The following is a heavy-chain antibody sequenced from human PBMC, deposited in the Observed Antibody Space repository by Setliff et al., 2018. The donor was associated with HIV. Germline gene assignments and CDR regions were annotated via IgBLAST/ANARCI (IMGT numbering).Heavy chain of an antibody. CDR2: INPSVGST. J-gene: IGHJ4*02. V-gene: IGHV1-46*01. Sequence: ASVKVSCKASGYTFTTYYMHWVRQAPGQRLEWMAVINPSVGSTNFAQKLQGRVTMTTDTSTSTAYMELRSLRSDDTAVYYCARSAAYYYDSSGYNGDNWGQETLVTVSS. CDR3: ARSAAYYYDSSGYNGDN. CDR1: GYTFTTYY. D-gene: IGHD3-22*01.